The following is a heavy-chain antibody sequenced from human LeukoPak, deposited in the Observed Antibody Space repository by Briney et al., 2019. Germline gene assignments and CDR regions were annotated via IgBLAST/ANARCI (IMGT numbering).Heavy chain of an antibody. CDR3: ARHHRRSSSWRQSWFDP. V-gene: IGHV4-4*02. CDR1: SGSIFTSNW. Sequence: PSETLSLTCAVSSGSIFTSNWWSWVRQPPGKGLEWIGEINHSGSTNYNPSLKSRVTISVDTSKNQFSLKLSSVTAADTAVYYCARHHRRSSSWRQSWFDPWGQGTLVTVSS. CDR2: INHSGST. D-gene: IGHD6-13*01. J-gene: IGHJ5*02.